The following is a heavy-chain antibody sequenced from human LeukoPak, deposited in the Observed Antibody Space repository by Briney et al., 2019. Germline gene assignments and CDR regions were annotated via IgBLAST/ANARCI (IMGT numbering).Heavy chain of an antibody. D-gene: IGHD3-10*01. CDR2: IYYSGST. J-gene: IGHJ4*02. CDR3: ARKRLSTYYGSGSHYDY. CDR1: GGSISSYY. Sequence: SETLSLTCTVSGGSISSYYWSWIRQPPGKGLEWIGYIYYSGSTNYNPSLKSRVTISVDTSKNQFSLKLSSVTAADTAVYYCARKRLSTYYGSGSHYDYWGQGTLVTVSS. V-gene: IGHV4-59*12.